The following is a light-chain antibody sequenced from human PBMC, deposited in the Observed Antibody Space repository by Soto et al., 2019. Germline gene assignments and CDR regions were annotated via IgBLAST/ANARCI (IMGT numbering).Light chain of an antibody. CDR3: QQYGISAFT. CDR1: QSVSSN. J-gene: IGKJ3*01. V-gene: IGKV3-20*01. Sequence: EIVMTQSPATLSVSPGATANFSCWASQSVSSNLAWYQQKPGQAPRLLIYGSSSRATAIPDRFSGSGSGTDFTLTISRLEPEDFAVYYCQQYGISAFTFGPGTKGIS. CDR2: GSS.